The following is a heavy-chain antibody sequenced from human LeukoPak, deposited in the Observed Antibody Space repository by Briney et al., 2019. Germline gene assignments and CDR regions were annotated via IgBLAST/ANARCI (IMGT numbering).Heavy chain of an antibody. CDR3: ARKYSGYEVDY. J-gene: IGHJ4*02. CDR2: ISSSSSYI. D-gene: IGHD5-12*01. Sequence: PGGSLRLSCAVSGFTSSSYSMNWVRQAPGKGLEWVSSISSSSSYIYYADSVKGRFTISRDNAKNSLYLQMNSLRAEDTAVYSCARKYSGYEVDYWGQGTLVTVSS. V-gene: IGHV3-21*01. CDR1: GFTSSSYS.